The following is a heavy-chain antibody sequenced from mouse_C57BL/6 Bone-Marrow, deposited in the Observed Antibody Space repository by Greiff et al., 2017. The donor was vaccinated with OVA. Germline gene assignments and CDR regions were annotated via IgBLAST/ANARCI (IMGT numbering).Heavy chain of an antibody. CDR1: GYTFTSYW. CDR2: IDPSDSYT. CDR3: ARDLYCYDDGHWYFDV. Sequence: QVQLQQPGAELVMPGASVKLSCKASGYTFTSYWMHWVKQRPGQGLEWIGEIDPSDSYTNYNQKFKGKSTLTVDKSSSTAYMQLSSLTSEDSAVYYCARDLYCYDDGHWYFDVWGTGTTVTVSS. J-gene: IGHJ1*03. V-gene: IGHV1-69*01. D-gene: IGHD2-12*01.